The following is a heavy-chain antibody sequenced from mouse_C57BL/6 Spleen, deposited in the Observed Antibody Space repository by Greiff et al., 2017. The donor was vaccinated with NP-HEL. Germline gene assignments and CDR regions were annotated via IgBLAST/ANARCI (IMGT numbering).Heavy chain of an antibody. J-gene: IGHJ4*01. CDR1: GFSLTSYG. V-gene: IGHV2-2*01. Sequence: VKLMESGPGLVQPSQSLSITCTVSGFSLTSYGVHWVRQSPGKGLEWLGVIWSGGSTDYNAAFISRLSISKDNSKSQVFFKMNSLQADDTAIYYCARISYYSNYYAMDYWGQGTSVTVSS. CDR2: IWSGGST. D-gene: IGHD2-5*01. CDR3: ARISYYSNYYAMDY.